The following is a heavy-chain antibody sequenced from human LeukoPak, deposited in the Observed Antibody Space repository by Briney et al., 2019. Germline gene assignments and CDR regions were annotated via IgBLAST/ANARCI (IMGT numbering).Heavy chain of an antibody. CDR2: LYADGGGA. CDR1: GFTVSNNY. D-gene: IGHD6-19*01. J-gene: IGHJ4*02. CDR3: AKNQGQWLVPDDY. Sequence: PGGSLRLSCAVSGFTVSNNYMSWVRQAPGKGLEWVSVLYADGGGANYADSVKGRFTISRDNSKNTLYLQMNNLRAEDTALYYCAKNQGQWLVPDDYWGQGTLVTVSS. V-gene: IGHV3-53*01.